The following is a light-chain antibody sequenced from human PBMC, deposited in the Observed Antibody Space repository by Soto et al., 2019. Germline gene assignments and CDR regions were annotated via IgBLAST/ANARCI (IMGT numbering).Light chain of an antibody. V-gene: IGKV4-1*01. CDR2: WAS. CDR1: QSLFFSFSNKTF. J-gene: IGKJ2*01. CDR3: QQYRSAGPFT. Sequence: IVMTQSPDSLAVSLGERATITCKSSQSLFFSFSNKTFLAWYQQKPGQPPKLLIYWASTRESGVPDRFTGSGSGTDFTLTITSLQAEDVAVYYCQQYRSAGPFTFGQGTKLEIK.